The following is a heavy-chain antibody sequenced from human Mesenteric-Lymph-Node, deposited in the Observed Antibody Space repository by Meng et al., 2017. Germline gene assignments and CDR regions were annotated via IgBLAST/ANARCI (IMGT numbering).Heavy chain of an antibody. CDR2: IIPILGIA. D-gene: IGHD3-16*01. V-gene: IGHV1-69*04. J-gene: IGHJ4*02. Sequence: SVKVSCKASGGTFSSYTISWVRQAPGQGLEWMGRIIPILGIANYAQKFQGRVTITADKSTSTAYMELSSLRSEDTAVYYCARDSRGGVADYWGQGTLVTVSS. CDR3: ARDSRGGVADY. CDR1: GGTFSSYT.